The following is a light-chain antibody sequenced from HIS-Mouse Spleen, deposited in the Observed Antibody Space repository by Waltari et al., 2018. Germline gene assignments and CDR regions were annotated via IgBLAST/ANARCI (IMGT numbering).Light chain of an antibody. CDR1: KLGDKY. J-gene: IGLJ2*01. CDR2: QDS. Sequence: SYELTQPPSVSVSPGQTASITCSGDKLGDKYACWYQQKPGPSPVLVIYQDSKRPSGIPERFSGSNSGNTATLTISGTQAMDEADYYCQAWDSSTAYVIFGGGTKLTVL. V-gene: IGLV3-1*01. CDR3: QAWDSSTAYVI.